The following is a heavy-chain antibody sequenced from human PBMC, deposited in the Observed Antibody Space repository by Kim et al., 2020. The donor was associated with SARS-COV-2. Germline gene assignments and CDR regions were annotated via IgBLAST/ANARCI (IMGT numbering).Heavy chain of an antibody. J-gene: IGHJ4*02. CDR1: GFTFSSFW. Sequence: GGSLRLSCAASGFTFSSFWMSWVRQAPGKGLEWVANIKQDGTEKDYVDSVKGRFTISRDNAKNSLYLQMNSLRVEDTAPYYCARDGSSRYSSGFWGQGTLVTVSS. CDR3: ARDGSSRYSSGF. D-gene: IGHD6-19*01. V-gene: IGHV3-7*01. CDR2: IKQDGTEK.